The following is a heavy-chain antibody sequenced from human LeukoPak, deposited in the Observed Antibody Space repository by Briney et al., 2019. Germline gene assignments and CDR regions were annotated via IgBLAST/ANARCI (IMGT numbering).Heavy chain of an antibody. D-gene: IGHD2-2*03. Sequence: ASVKVSCKASGYTFTSYGTSWVRQAPGQGLEWMGWISAYNGNTNYAQKLQGRVTMTTDTSTSTAYMELRSLRSDDTAVYYCARVAVDIVVVPAAHDYWGQGTLVTVSS. CDR1: GYTFTSYG. CDR3: ARVAVDIVVVPAAHDY. V-gene: IGHV1-18*04. J-gene: IGHJ4*02. CDR2: ISAYNGNT.